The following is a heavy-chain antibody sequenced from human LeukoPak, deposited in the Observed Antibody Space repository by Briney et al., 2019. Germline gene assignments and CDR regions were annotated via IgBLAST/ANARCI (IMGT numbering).Heavy chain of an antibody. D-gene: IGHD3-16*01. Sequence: GGSLRLSCAASGFTFSSYGMHWVRQAPGKGLEWVSSISSSSSFIYYADSVKGRFTISRDSAKNSLYLQMDSLRAEDTAVYYCASQRGNDYWGQGTLVTVSS. CDR2: ISSSSSFI. V-gene: IGHV3-21*01. J-gene: IGHJ4*02. CDR1: GFTFSSYG. CDR3: ASQRGNDY.